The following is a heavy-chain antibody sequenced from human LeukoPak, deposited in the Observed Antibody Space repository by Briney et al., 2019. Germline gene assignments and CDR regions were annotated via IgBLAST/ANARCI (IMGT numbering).Heavy chain of an antibody. V-gene: IGHV3-74*01. J-gene: IGHJ4*02. CDR1: GFTLSSYW. CDR3: ARGLTLLGYCSSTSCLMNY. D-gene: IGHD2-2*01. CDR2: IYSDGSTT. Sequence: GGSLRLSCAVSGFTLSSYWMHGVRQAPGKGLVGVSRIYSDGSTTDYADSVKGRFTISRDNANNTLYLQMNSLRAEDAGVYYCARGLTLLGYCSSTSCLMNYWGQGTLVTVSS.